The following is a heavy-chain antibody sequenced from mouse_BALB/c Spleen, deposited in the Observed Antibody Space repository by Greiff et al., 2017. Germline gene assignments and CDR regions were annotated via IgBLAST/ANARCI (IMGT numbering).Heavy chain of an antibody. D-gene: IGHD2-4*01. V-gene: IGHV14-3*02. J-gene: IGHJ2*01. CDR3: ARDDYGGYYFDY. CDR2: IDPANGNT. Sequence: VQLKESGAELVKPGASVKLSCTASGFNIKDTYMHWVKQRPEQGLEWIGRIDPANGNTKYDPKFQGKATITADTSSNTAYLQLSSLTSEDTAVYYCARDDYGGYYFDYWGQGTTLTVSS. CDR1: GFNIKDTY.